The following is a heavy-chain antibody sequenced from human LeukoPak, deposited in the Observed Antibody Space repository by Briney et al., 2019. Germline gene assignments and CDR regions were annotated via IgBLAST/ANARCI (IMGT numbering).Heavy chain of an antibody. CDR2: IYTSGST. Sequence: PSQTLSLTCTVSGGSISSGSYYWSWIRQPAGKGLEWIGRIYTSGSTNYNPSLKSRVTISVDTSKNQFSLKLSSVTAADTAVYYCARDRVDIVATLRAPYYYYYGMDVWGQGTLVTVSS. CDR3: ARDRVDIVATLRAPYYYYYGMDV. CDR1: GGSISSGSYY. J-gene: IGHJ6*02. V-gene: IGHV4-61*02. D-gene: IGHD5-12*01.